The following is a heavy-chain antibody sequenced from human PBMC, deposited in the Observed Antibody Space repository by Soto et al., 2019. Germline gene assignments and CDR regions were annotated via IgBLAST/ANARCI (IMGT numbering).Heavy chain of an antibody. CDR2: ISAYNGNT. CDR1: GYIFTSYG. J-gene: IGHJ5*02. Sequence: QVQLVQSGAEVKKPGASVKVSCKASGYIFTSYGISWVRQAPGQGLEWMGWISAYNGNTKYAQKRQGRVTITTDTSTSTAYMELRSLRSDDTAVYDCARAVAGPGDWFDPWGEGILVTVSS. V-gene: IGHV1-18*01. CDR3: ARAVAGPGDWFDP. D-gene: IGHD6-19*01.